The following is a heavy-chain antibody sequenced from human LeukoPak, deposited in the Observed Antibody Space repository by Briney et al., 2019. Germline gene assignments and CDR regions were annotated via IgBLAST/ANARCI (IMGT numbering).Heavy chain of an antibody. J-gene: IGHJ4*02. CDR1: GFTFSNYW. Sequence: PGGSLRLSCAASGFTFSNYWMHWVRQAPGEGLVWVSRINTDGSTTNYADAVKGRFTISRDNAKNALYLQMNSLRAEDTAVYYCASLKSDNWGRGTLVSVSS. V-gene: IGHV3-74*01. D-gene: IGHD2-21*01. CDR2: INTDGSTT. CDR3: ASLKSDN.